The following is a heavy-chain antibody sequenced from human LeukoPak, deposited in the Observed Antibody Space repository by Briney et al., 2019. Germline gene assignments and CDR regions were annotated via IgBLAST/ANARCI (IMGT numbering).Heavy chain of an antibody. CDR2: ITDSGGST. J-gene: IGHJ4*02. D-gene: IGHD6-6*01. Sequence: GGSLRLSCAAAGFFFSSYAMSWVRQAPGKALEWVSAITDSGGSTYHADSVKGRFTISRDNSKNTLFLQMNSLRVEDTAIYYCAKGSSSSRPYYFDFWGQGTLVTVSS. CDR1: GFFFSSYA. CDR3: AKGSSSSRPYYFDF. V-gene: IGHV3-23*01.